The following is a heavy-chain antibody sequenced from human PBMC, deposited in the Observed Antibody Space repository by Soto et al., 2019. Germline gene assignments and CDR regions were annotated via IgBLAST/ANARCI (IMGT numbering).Heavy chain of an antibody. D-gene: IGHD3-22*01. J-gene: IGHJ4*02. CDR1: GGSISSGDYY. CDR2: IYYSGST. CDR3: ARAGGDDSSGYFPGPSSDY. Sequence: QVQLQESGPGLVKPSQTLSLTCTVSGGSISSGDYYWSWIRQPPGKGLEWIGYIYYSGSTYYNPSLKSRVTLSVDTSKNQFSLKLSSVTAADTAVYYCARAGGDDSSGYFPGPSSDYWGQGTLVTVSS. V-gene: IGHV4-30-4*01.